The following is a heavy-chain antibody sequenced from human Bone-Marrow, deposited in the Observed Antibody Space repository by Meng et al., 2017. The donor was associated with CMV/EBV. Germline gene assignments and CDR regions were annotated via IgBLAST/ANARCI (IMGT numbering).Heavy chain of an antibody. CDR3: ARLIVVVPALIGGALLENWFDP. CDR2: IYYSGST. J-gene: IGHJ5*02. CDR1: SYD. D-gene: IGHD2-2*01. Sequence: SYDWGWIRQPPGKGLEWIGSIYYSGSTYYNPSLKSRVTISVDTSKNQFSLKLSSVTAADTAVYYCARLIVVVPALIGGALLENWFDPWGQGTLVTVSS. V-gene: IGHV4-39*07.